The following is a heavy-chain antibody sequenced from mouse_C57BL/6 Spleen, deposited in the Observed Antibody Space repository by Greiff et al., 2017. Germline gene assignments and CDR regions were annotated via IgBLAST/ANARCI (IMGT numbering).Heavy chain of an antibody. CDR3: ARIGDGDLYYCDY. D-gene: IGHD3-3*01. V-gene: IGHV1-61*01. CDR1: GYTFTSYW. Sequence: QVHVKQPGAELVRPGSSVKLSCKASGYTFTSYWMDWVKQRPGQGLEWIGNIYPSDSETHYNQKFKDKATLTVDKSSSTAYMQLSSLTSEDSAVYYGARIGDGDLYYCDYWGQGTTLTVSS. J-gene: IGHJ2*01. CDR2: IYPSDSET.